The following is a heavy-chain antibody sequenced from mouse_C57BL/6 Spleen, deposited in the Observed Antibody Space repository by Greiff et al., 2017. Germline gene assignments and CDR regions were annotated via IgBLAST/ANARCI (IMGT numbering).Heavy chain of an antibody. CDR3: ARSTMVTTRGGFAY. J-gene: IGHJ3*01. CDR2: IYPGDGDT. V-gene: IGHV1-82*01. CDR1: GYAFSSSW. D-gene: IGHD2-2*01. Sequence: VQLQQSGPELVKPGASVKISCKASGYAFSSSWMNWVKQRPGKGLEWIGRIYPGDGDTNYNGKFKGKATLTADKSSSTAYMQLSSLTSEDSAVYFCARSTMVTTRGGFAYWGQGTLVTVSA.